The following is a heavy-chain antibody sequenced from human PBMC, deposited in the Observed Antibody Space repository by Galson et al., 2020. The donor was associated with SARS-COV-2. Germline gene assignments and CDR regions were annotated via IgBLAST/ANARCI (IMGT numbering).Heavy chain of an antibody. Sequence: GGSLRLSCAASGFTFSSYGMHWVRQAPGKGLEWVAVISYDGSNKYYADSVKGRFTISRDNSKNTLYLQMNSLRAEDTAVYYCAKDTSSGYNNNWFDPWGQGTLVTVSS. J-gene: IGHJ5*02. CDR2: ISYDGSNK. D-gene: IGHD3-22*01. V-gene: IGHV3-30*18. CDR3: AKDTSSGYNNNWFDP. CDR1: GFTFSSYG.